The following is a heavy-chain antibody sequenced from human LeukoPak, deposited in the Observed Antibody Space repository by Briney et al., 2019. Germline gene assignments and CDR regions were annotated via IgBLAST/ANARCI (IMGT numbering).Heavy chain of an antibody. CDR2: IYYSGST. CDR3: AREPYGSGTFDY. Sequence: PSETLCLTCTASGGSISSYYWSWIRQPPGKGLEWIGYIYYSGSTNYNPSLKSRVTISVDTSKNQFSLKLSSVTAADTAEYYCAREPYGSGTFDYWGQGTLVTVSS. D-gene: IGHD3-10*01. J-gene: IGHJ4*02. V-gene: IGHV4-59*01. CDR1: GGSISSYY.